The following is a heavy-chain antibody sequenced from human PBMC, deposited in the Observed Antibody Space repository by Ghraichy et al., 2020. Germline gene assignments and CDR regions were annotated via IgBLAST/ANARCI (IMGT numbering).Heavy chain of an antibody. V-gene: IGHV4-59*01. CDR1: GGSISSYY. D-gene: IGHD6-13*01. J-gene: IGHJ5*02. Sequence: ESLNISCTVSGGSISSYYWSWIRQPPGKGLEWIGYIYYSGSTNYNPSLKSRVTISVDTSKNQFSLKLSSVTAADTAVYYCARVRSWYFRSFAWFDPWGQGTLVTVSS. CDR2: IYYSGST. CDR3: ARVRSWYFRSFAWFDP.